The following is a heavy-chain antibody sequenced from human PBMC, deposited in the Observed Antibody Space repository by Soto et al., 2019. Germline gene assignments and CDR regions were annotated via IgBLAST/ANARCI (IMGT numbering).Heavy chain of an antibody. CDR1: TFVFKDAW. J-gene: IGHJ4*02. CDR3: TAGLVRTDDDI. CDR2: IRTRAEGGTT. D-gene: IGHD2-8*02. Sequence: EAPLVESGGDLVKPGGSLRLSCAASTFVFKDAWMSWIRQAPGKGLEWVGRIRTRAEGGTTDYAAPVQGRFTISRDDSKDTMYLQMYSLRTEDTATYYCTAGLVRTDDDICGQGTLGTVSS. V-gene: IGHV3-15*01.